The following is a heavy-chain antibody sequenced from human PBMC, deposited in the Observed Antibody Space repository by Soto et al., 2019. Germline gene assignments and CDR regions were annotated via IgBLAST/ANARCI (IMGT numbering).Heavy chain of an antibody. CDR1: GGFIDNSHSF. Sequence: SEPLSLTCDISGGFIDNSHSFWGWVRHPPGKGLEFIGSVYYTGGAYYNPSLKSRVTVSVDTSKNQLSLRVNSVTAADSAVYYGRRGGEADYRHTDGDSWGQGILVTVSS. D-gene: IGHD3-10*01. V-gene: IGHV4-39*01. J-gene: IGHJ4*02. CDR3: RRGGEADYRHTDGDS. CDR2: VYYTGGA.